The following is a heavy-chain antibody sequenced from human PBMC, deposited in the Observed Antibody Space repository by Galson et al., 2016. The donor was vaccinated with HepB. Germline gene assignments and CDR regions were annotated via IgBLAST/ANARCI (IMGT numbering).Heavy chain of an antibody. Sequence: SETLSLTCAVSGDSIAGSNWWNWVRQPPGKDLEWIGEVYSSGSTIYNPSLKSRVTISVDKSKNQFSLKLTSVTAADTAVYYCARSKESVATGFFDFWGQGTLVTV. CDR1: GDSIAGSNW. J-gene: IGHJ4*02. CDR2: VYSSGST. D-gene: IGHD5-12*01. V-gene: IGHV4-4*02. CDR3: ARSKESVATGFFDF.